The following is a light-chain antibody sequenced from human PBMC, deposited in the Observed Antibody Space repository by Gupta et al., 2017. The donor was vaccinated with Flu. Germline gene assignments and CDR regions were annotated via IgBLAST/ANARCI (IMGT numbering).Light chain of an antibody. CDR2: WAS. Sequence: DIVMTQSPDSLAVSLGERATINCTSSQSVLYSSNNKNYLAWYQQKPGQPPKLLIYWASTREAGVPDRFSGSGYGKDLTLTISSRQAEDVAVYYCQQYESIPPWTFGQGTKVEIK. CDR1: QSVLYSSNNKNY. CDR3: QQYESIPPWT. V-gene: IGKV4-1*01. J-gene: IGKJ1*01.